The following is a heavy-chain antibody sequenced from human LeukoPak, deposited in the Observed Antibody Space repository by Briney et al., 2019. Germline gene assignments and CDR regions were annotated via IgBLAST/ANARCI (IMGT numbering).Heavy chain of an antibody. V-gene: IGHV4-59*01. J-gene: IGHJ4*02. D-gene: IGHD3-22*01. CDR2: SSYTGST. Sequence: SETLSLTCTVSGGSISSNYWSWIRQPPGKGLEWITYSSYTGSTNYNPSLKSRVTISVDTSKNQFSLKLTSVTAADTAVYYCARAGSSAYLIDYWGQGTLVTVSS. CDR3: ARAGSSAYLIDY. CDR1: GGSISSNY.